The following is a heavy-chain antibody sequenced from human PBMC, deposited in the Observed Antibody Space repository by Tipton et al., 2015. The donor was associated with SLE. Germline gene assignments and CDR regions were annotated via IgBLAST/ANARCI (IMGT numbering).Heavy chain of an antibody. J-gene: IGHJ3*02. V-gene: IGHV4-4*08. D-gene: IGHD2-15*01. CDR3: ARDPGYCSGGSCSDAFDI. CDR2: IYTSGST. CDR1: GGSISSYY. Sequence: TLSLTCTVSGGSISSYYWSWIRQPPGKGLEWIGYIYTSGSTNYNPPPKSRVTISVDTSKNQFSLKLSPVTAADTAVYYCARDPGYCSGGSCSDAFDIWGQGTMVTVSS.